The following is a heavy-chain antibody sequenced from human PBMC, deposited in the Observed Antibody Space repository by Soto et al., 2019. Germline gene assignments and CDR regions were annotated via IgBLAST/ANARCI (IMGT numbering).Heavy chain of an antibody. Sequence: QVQLQESGPRLVQPSETLSLSCSVSGISITDYYWNWIRQPPGKGLEWLGFVYNGGTTHYNPSLQSRVTMSADTSRYQFSLRLTSMTAADTAVYYCAREGHTYNAFDIWGQGILVTVSS. CDR2: VYNGGTT. CDR3: AREGHTYNAFDI. V-gene: IGHV4-59*01. J-gene: IGHJ3*02. CDR1: GISITDYY.